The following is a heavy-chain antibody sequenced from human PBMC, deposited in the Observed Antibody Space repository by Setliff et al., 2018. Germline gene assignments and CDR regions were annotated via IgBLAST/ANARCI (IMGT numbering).Heavy chain of an antibody. CDR2: INHSGST. CDR1: GGSFSGYY. CDR3: ARGRRITMIVVPPGVFDI. D-gene: IGHD3-22*01. Sequence: SETLSLTCAVYGGSFSGYYWSWIRQPPGKGLEWIGEINHSGSTNYNPSLKSRVTISVDTSKNQFSLRLSSVTATDTAVYYCARGRRITMIVVPPGVFDIWGQGTMVTVSS. V-gene: IGHV4-34*01. J-gene: IGHJ3*02.